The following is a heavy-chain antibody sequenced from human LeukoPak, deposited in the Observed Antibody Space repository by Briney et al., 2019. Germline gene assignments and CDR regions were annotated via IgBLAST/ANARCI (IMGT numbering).Heavy chain of an antibody. V-gene: IGHV3-21*01. Sequence: GGSLRLSCAASGFTFSSYSMNWVRQAPGKGLEWVSSISSSSSYIYYADSVKGRFTISRDNAKNSLYLQMNRLRAEDTAVYYCARDWGLQFDYWGQGTLVTVSS. J-gene: IGHJ4*02. D-gene: IGHD3-16*01. CDR2: ISSSSSYI. CDR1: GFTFSSYS. CDR3: ARDWGLQFDY.